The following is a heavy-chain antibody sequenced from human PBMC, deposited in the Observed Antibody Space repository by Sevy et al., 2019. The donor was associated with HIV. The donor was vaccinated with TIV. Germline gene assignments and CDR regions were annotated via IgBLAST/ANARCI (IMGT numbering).Heavy chain of an antibody. J-gene: IGHJ6*02. V-gene: IGHV3-23*01. Sequence: GGSLRLSCAASGFTFSSYAMSWVRQAPGKGLEWVSTIRGSGGSTYYADSVKGRFTSSRDNSKKTLDFQMNSLRGEDTAVYYWHGDYDSSQLASYYYYGMDVWGQGTTVTVSS. D-gene: IGHD3-22*01. CDR3: HGDYDSSQLASYYYYGMDV. CDR1: GFTFSSYA. CDR2: IRGSGGST.